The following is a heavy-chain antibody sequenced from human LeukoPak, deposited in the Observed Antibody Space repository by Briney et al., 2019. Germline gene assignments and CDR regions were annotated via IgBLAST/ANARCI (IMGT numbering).Heavy chain of an antibody. CDR3: TSSSGIAAAGVDY. V-gene: IGHV3-73*01. D-gene: IGHD6-13*01. CDR1: GFTFSGSA. J-gene: IGHJ4*02. Sequence: GGSLRLSCAASGFTFSGSAMHWARQASGKGLEWVGRIRSKANSYATAYAASVKGRFTISRDDSKNTAYLQMNSLKPEDTAVYYCTSSSGIAAAGVDYWGQGTLVTVSS. CDR2: IRSKANSYAT.